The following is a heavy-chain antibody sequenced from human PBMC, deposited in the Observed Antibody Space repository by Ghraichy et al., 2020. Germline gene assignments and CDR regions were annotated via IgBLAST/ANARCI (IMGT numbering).Heavy chain of an antibody. J-gene: IGHJ4*02. CDR3: STSPRADRGNY. Sequence: GGSLRLSCAASGLTFSSYWMHWVRQATGKGLEWVSHIKTDGSTTNYADSVRGRFTISRDNAKNTLYLQMNSLRADDTAVYYCSTSPRADRGNYWGQGTLVTVSS. V-gene: IGHV3-74*01. D-gene: IGHD3-10*01. CDR2: IKTDGSTT. CDR1: GLTFSSYW.